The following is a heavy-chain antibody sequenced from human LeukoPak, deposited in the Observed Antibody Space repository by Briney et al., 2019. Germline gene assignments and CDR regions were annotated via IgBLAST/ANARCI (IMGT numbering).Heavy chain of an antibody. CDR1: GFTFSSYG. Sequence: PGGSLRLSCAASGFTFSSYGMHWVRQAPGKGLEWVAVIRYDGSNKYYADSVKGRFTISRDNSKNTLYLQMNSLRAEDTAVYYCATWGLVPAATEDAFDIWGQGTMVTVSS. V-gene: IGHV3-30*02. CDR2: IRYDGSNK. J-gene: IGHJ3*02. CDR3: ATWGLVPAATEDAFDI. D-gene: IGHD2-2*01.